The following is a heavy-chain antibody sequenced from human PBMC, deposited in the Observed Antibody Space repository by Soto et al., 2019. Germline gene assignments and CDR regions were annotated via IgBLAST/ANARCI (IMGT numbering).Heavy chain of an antibody. J-gene: IGHJ4*02. CDR3: AKDRSGSGSLDY. D-gene: IGHD3-10*01. V-gene: IGHV3-30*18. CDR2: ISYDGSNK. CDR1: GFTFSSYG. Sequence: QVQLVESGGGVVQPGRSPRLSCAASGFTFSSYGMHWVRQAPGKGLEWVAVISYDGSNKYYADSVKGRFTISRDNSKNTLYLQMNSLRAEDTAVYYCAKDRSGSGSLDYWGQGTLVTVSS.